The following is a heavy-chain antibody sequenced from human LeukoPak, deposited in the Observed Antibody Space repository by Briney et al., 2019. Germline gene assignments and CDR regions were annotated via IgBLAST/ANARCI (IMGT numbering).Heavy chain of an antibody. CDR1: GASISSYY. V-gene: IGHV4-59*01. Sequence: PSETLSLTCTVSGASISSYYWRWIRQPPGKGLEWIGYIYDSESTNYNPSLKSRVIISVDTSENQLSLKVNSVTAADTAVYYCASSTYDGRVDYWGQGTLVTVSS. D-gene: IGHD3-16*01. CDR2: IYDSEST. CDR3: ASSTYDGRVDY. J-gene: IGHJ4*02.